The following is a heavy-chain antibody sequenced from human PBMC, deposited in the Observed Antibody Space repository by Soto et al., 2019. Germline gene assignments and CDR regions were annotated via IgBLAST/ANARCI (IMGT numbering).Heavy chain of an antibody. Sequence: PSETLSLTCAVSGYSISSGYYWGWIRQPPGKGLEWIGSIYHSGSTYYNPSLKSRVTISVDTSKNQFSLKLSSVTAADTAVYYCARVRDAKAVHNWFDPWGQGTLVTVSS. CDR1: GYSISSGYY. J-gene: IGHJ5*02. D-gene: IGHD1-1*01. CDR2: IYHSGST. CDR3: ARVRDAKAVHNWFDP. V-gene: IGHV4-38-2*01.